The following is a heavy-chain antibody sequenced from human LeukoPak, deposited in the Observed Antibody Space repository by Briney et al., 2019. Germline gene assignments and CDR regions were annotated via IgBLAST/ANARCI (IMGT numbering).Heavy chain of an antibody. CDR3: AKWGDYDILTGYYVSDF. D-gene: IGHD3-9*01. Sequence: PGASLRLSCAASGFIFRNYAMSWVRQAPGKGLELVSAITGSGDTTYYADFVKGRFTISRDNSKNTLYVEMNTLRAEDTAVYYCAKWGDYDILTGYYVSDFWGQGTLVTVSS. V-gene: IGHV3-23*01. CDR2: ITGSGDTT. CDR1: GFIFRNYA. J-gene: IGHJ4*02.